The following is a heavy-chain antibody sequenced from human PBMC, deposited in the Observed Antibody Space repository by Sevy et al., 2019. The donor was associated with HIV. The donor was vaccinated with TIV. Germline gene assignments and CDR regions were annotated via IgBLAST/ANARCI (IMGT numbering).Heavy chain of an antibody. CDR2: ISYDGSNK. Sequence: GGSLRLSCAASGFTFKSYAMHWVRQAPGKGLEWVAVISYDGSNKYYADSVKGRFTISRDNSKNTVYLQMNSLRAEDSAVYYCAKGGGTSLWWSYRSWGQGTLVTVSS. J-gene: IGHJ4*02. CDR3: AKGGGTSLWWSYRS. CDR1: GFTFKSYA. D-gene: IGHD3-16*02. V-gene: IGHV3-30*18.